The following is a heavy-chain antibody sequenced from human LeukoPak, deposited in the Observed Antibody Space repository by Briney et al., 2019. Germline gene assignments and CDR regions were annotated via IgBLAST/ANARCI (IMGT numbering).Heavy chain of an antibody. CDR1: GFTFGSYA. Sequence: RSGGSLRLSCAASGFTFGSYAMSWVRQAPGKGLEWVSTILNNGGSTYYADSVKGRFTISRDNSRNTLYLQMNSLRAEDTAVYYCAKVAGYSTGWYFDYWGQGTLVTVSS. D-gene: IGHD6-19*01. CDR2: ILNNGGST. V-gene: IGHV3-23*01. CDR3: AKVAGYSTGWYFDY. J-gene: IGHJ4*02.